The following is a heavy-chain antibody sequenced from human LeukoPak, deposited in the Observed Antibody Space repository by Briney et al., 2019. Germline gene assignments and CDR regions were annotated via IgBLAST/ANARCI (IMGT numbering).Heavy chain of an antibody. D-gene: IGHD6-6*01. V-gene: IGHV3-7*01. CDR3: ARESGSSRFFDY. CDR2: IKRDRSEQ. CDR1: GFTFSSYW. J-gene: IGHJ4*02. Sequence: GGSLRLSCVASGFTFSSYWMRWVRQAPGKGLEWVANIKRDRSEQYYVDSVKGRFTISRDNAKNTLYLQMNSLRAEDMAVYYCARESGSSRFFDYWGQGTLVTVSS.